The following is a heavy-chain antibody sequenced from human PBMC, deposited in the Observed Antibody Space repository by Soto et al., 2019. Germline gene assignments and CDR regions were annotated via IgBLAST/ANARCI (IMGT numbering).Heavy chain of an antibody. CDR3: VRDLLGSGGHFDY. J-gene: IGHJ4*02. Sequence: GSLRLSCAASGFIFSSFGMHWVRQAPGKGLEWVAHIWYDGSNTYYADSVKGRFTISRDNSRNTLYLQMNSLRAEDTAVYHCVRDLLGSGGHFDYWGQGTPVTVSS. CDR1: GFIFSSFG. CDR2: IWYDGSNT. D-gene: IGHD7-27*01. V-gene: IGHV3-33*01.